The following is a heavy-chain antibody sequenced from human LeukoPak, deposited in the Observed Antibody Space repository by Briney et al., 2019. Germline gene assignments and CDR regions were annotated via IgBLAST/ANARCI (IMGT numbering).Heavy chain of an antibody. V-gene: IGHV4-59*12. CDR1: GGSISSYY. CDR2: IYYSGIT. D-gene: IGHD6-13*01. CDR3: ARAGSSRSFDY. J-gene: IGHJ4*02. Sequence: PSETLSLTCTVSGGSISSYYWSWIRQPPGKGLEWIGYIYYSGITNYNPSLKSRVTISVDTSKNQFSLKLNSVTAADTAVYYWARAGSSRSFDYWGQGTLITVSS.